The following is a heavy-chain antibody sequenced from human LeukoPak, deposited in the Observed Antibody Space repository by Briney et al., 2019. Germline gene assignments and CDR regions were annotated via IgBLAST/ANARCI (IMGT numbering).Heavy chain of an antibody. CDR2: ISGSSIYT. CDR1: AFTFIDYH. Sequence: GGSLRLSCAASAFTFIDYHRTWIRQAPGKGLEWVSYISGSSIYTRYADSVKGRFTISRDNAKNSLYLQMNSLRAEDTALYYCGRDRGDFWSRYCNLDYWGRGTLVTVSS. J-gene: IGHJ4*02. CDR3: GRDRGDFWSRYCNLDY. V-gene: IGHV3-11*05. D-gene: IGHD3-3*01.